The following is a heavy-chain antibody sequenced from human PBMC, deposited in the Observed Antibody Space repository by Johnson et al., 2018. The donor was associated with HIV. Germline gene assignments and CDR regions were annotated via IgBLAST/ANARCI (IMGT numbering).Heavy chain of an antibody. V-gene: IGHV3-30*18. CDR1: GFTISSYG. J-gene: IGHJ3*02. Sequence: QVQLVESGGGVVQPGRSLRLSCAASGFTISSYGMHWVRQAPGKGLAWVAVISSGGSNKYYAHSVKARFTVSSDNSKNTLYLQMNSLRAEDTAVYYCAKAMGGWLLAHAFDIWGQGTMVTISS. D-gene: IGHD3-22*01. CDR3: AKAMGGWLLAHAFDI. CDR2: ISSGGSNK.